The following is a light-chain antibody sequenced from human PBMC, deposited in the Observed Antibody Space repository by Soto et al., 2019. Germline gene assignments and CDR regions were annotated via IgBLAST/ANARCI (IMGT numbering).Light chain of an antibody. CDR1: SSNIGRNY. CDR2: TND. Sequence: QPVLTQPPSASGTPGQRVSVSCSGSSSNIGRNYVFWYQQVPGTAPKLLIQTNDQRPSGVPDRFSGSKSGTSASLAISGLRFDDEADYFCATWDDSLSGMIFGGGTQLTVL. CDR3: ATWDDSLSGMI. J-gene: IGLJ2*01. V-gene: IGLV1-47*01.